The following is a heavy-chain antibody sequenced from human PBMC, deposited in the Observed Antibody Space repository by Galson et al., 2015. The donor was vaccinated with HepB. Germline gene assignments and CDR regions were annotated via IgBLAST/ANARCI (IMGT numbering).Heavy chain of an antibody. Sequence: SLRLSCAASGFTFSAYWMSWVRQVPGKGLEWVADVNLDGSEMYYADSVKGRFTISRDNAGRSVSLHMYSLRAADTAVYYCAREVMIRTLAHKTPEHWGQGTLVTVSS. CDR1: GFTFSAYW. V-gene: IGHV3-7*01. J-gene: IGHJ4*02. CDR3: AREVMIRTLAHKTPEH. CDR2: VNLDGSEM. D-gene: IGHD3-16*01.